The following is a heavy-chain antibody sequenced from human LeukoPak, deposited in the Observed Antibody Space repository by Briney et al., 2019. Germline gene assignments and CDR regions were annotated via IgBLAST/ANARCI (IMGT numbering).Heavy chain of an antibody. V-gene: IGHV3-23*01. J-gene: IGHJ4*02. CDR1: GFTFSSYA. CDR2: ISGSGGST. D-gene: IGHD6-13*01. CDR3: ARDGGYSSSWYEGYFDY. Sequence: PGGSLRLSCAASGFTFSSYAMSWVRQAPGKGLEWVSAISGSGGSTYYADSVKGRFTISRDNSKNTLYLQMNSLRAEDTAVYYCARDGGYSSSWYEGYFDYWGQGTLVTVSS.